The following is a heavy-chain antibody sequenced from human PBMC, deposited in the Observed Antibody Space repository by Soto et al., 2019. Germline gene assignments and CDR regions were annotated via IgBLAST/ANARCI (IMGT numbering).Heavy chain of an antibody. V-gene: IGHV3-48*01. J-gene: IGHJ4*02. CDR3: ATDPQGEIDFDY. Sequence: EVQLVESGGGLVQPGGSLRLSCAASGFTFNTYSLNWVRQAPGKGLEWVSYSGIYSDIFYADSVKGRFTISRDNARNSLDLQMNSLRAEDTAVYYCATDPQGEIDFDYWGQGTLVTVSS. CDR2: SGIYSDI. D-gene: IGHD3-16*01. CDR1: GFTFNTYS.